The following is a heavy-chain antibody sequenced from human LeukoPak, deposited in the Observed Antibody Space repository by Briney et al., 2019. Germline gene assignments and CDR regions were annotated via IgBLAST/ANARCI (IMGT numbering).Heavy chain of an antibody. CDR2: INNRGST. J-gene: IGHJ4*02. CDR3: ARVCRSTGTTIRLGITMVRGIYYFDY. CDR1: GGTFSGYY. Sequence: SETLSLTCAVYGGTFSGYYWSWIRQPPGKGLERIGEINNRGSTNYKPSLKSRVTISEDSSKNQLSLKLSSVTAADTAVYYHARVCRSTGTTIRLGITMVRGIYYFDYWGQGTLVTVSS. D-gene: IGHD3-10*01. V-gene: IGHV4-34*01.